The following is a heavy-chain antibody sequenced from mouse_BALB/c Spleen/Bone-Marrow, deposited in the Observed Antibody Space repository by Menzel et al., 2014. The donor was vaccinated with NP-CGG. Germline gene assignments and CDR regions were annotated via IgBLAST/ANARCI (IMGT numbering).Heavy chain of an antibody. V-gene: IGHV1S81*02. Sequence: QVQLQQSGAELVKPGASVKLSCKASGYTFTSYWMHWVKQRPGQGLEWIGEINPSNGRSNYSEKFKSKATLTVDKSSNTTYMQLSSLTSEDSAVYYCAEYKDDDWSFDVWGPGTTVTVYS. D-gene: IGHD1-3*01. CDR2: INPSNGRS. CDR1: GYTFTSYW. CDR3: AEYKDDDWSFDV. J-gene: IGHJ1*01.